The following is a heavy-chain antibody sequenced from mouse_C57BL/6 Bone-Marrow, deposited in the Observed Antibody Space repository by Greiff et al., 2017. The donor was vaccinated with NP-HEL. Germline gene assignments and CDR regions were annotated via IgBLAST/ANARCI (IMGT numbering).Heavy chain of an antibody. CDR3: ARSYGYDVSSFAY. J-gene: IGHJ3*01. Sequence: QVQLKQSGPELVKPGASVKISCKASGYSFTSYYIHWVKQRPGQGLEWIGWIYPGSGNTKYNEKFKGKATLTADTSSSTAYMQLSSLTSEDSAVYYCARSYGYDVSSFAYWGQGTLVTVSA. CDR1: GYSFTSYY. CDR2: IYPGSGNT. D-gene: IGHD2-2*01. V-gene: IGHV1-66*01.